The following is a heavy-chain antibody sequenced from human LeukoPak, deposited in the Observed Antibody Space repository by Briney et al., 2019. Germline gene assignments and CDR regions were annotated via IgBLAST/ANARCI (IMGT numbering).Heavy chain of an antibody. V-gene: IGHV3-74*01. Sequence: GGSLRLSCVASGFSFSSHWMHWVRQAPGKGLVWVSRINSDGRSTTYADPVKDRFIISRDNAKNTLYLQMNSLRAEDTAVYYCARGSKVAGNNFDYWGQGTLVTVSS. CDR2: INSDGRST. D-gene: IGHD1/OR15-1a*01. J-gene: IGHJ4*02. CDR1: GFSFSSHW. CDR3: ARGSKVAGNNFDY.